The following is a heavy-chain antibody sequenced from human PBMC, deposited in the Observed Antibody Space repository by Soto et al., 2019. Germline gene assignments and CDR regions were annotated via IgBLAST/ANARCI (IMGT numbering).Heavy chain of an antibody. Sequence: ASVKVSCKASGYTFTSYGISWVRQAPGQGLEWMGWISAYNGNTNYAQKLQGRVTMTTDTSTSTAYMELRSLRSDDAAVYYCARGLYSGYSYGEFDYWGQGTLVTVSS. D-gene: IGHD5-18*01. CDR3: ARGLYSGYSYGEFDY. CDR1: GYTFTSYG. J-gene: IGHJ4*02. V-gene: IGHV1-18*04. CDR2: ISAYNGNT.